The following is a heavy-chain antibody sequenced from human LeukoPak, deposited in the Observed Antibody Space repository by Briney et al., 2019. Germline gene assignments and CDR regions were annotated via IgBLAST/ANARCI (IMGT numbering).Heavy chain of an antibody. Sequence: SETLSLTCTVSGGSISGYYWSWIRQPAGKGLEWIGRIYTSGSTNYNPSLKSRVTMSVDTSKNQFSLKLSSVTAADTAVYYCARGGYYYDSSGYYYLDYWGQGTLVTVSS. CDR1: GGSISGYY. J-gene: IGHJ4*02. CDR2: IYTSGST. D-gene: IGHD3-22*01. V-gene: IGHV4-4*07. CDR3: ARGGYYYDSSGYYYLDY.